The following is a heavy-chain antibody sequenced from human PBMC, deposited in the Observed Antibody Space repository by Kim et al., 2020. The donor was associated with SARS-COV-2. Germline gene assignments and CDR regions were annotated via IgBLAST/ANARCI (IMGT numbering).Heavy chain of an antibody. CDR1: GFTFSSYG. CDR3: ARGRGSYNYYMDV. Sequence: GGSLRLSCAASGFTFSSYGIHWVRQAPGKGLEWVTVIWLDGSNKHYIDSVKGRFTISRDNSRNTLYLQMNNLRVEDTAVYYCARGRGSYNYYMDVWGKGTTVTVSS. V-gene: IGHV3-33*01. J-gene: IGHJ6*03. CDR2: IWLDGSNK.